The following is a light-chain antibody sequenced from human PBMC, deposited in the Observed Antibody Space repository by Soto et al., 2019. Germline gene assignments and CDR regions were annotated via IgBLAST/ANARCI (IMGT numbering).Light chain of an antibody. J-gene: IGLJ2*01. CDR3: CSYTSSSAVI. Sequence: QSALTQPASMSGSLGQSITISCTGTSSDVGGYNYVSWYQHHPGKALKVLIYDVNHRPSGVSNRFSGSKSGSTASLTISGLQVEDEADYFCCSYTSSSAVIFGGGTKLTVL. CDR2: DVN. CDR1: SSDVGGYNY. V-gene: IGLV2-14*03.